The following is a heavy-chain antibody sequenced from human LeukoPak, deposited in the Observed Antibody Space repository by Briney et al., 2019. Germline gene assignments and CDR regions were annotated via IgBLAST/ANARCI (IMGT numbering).Heavy chain of an antibody. Sequence: RHGGSLRLSCEASGFTFGSYAMYWVRQAPGKGLEWVAGIFGSGGSAHYADSAKGRFTISRDNSKNTVYLQINSLRAEDTAVYYCGKTTTGYSSGQKPAWPVDYWGQGTLVTVSS. CDR1: GFTFGSYA. CDR3: GKTTTGYSSGQKPAWPVDY. V-gene: IGHV3-23*01. CDR2: IFGSGGSA. J-gene: IGHJ4*02. D-gene: IGHD6-19*01.